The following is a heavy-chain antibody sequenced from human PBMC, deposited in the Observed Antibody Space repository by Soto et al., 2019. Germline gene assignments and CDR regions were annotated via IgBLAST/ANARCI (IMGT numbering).Heavy chain of an antibody. CDR2: IYPSGST. D-gene: IGHD5-12*01. CDR3: VRGRSYSVYDF. V-gene: IGHV4-4*07. Sequence: SETLSLTCTVSGGSISGHSWVWIRQPAGKGLEWIGHIYPSGSTSYNPSLRSRVTMSLDTSTNKIFLNLTSMTAADTAVFYCVRGRSYSVYDFWGPGTLVTVSS. J-gene: IGHJ4*02. CDR1: GGSISGHS.